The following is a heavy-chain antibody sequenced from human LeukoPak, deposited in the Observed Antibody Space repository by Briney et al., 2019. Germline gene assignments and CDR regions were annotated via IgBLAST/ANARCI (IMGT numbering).Heavy chain of an antibody. D-gene: IGHD6-19*01. CDR2: IYYSGST. V-gene: IGHV4-59*01. CDR3: ARAGAAHYFDY. CDR1: GGSISSYY. Sequence: SETLSLTCTVSGGSISSYYWSWIRQPPGKGLEWIGYIYYSGSTNYNPSLKSRVAISVDTSKNHFSLKLSSVTAADTAVYYCARAGAAHYFDYWSQGTLVTVSS. J-gene: IGHJ4*02.